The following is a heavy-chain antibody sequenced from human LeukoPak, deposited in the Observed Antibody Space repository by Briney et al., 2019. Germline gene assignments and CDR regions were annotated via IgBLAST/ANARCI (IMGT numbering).Heavy chain of an antibody. J-gene: IGHJ4*02. V-gene: IGHV3-7*01. Sequence: PGGSLRLSCAASGFTFSSYWMSWVHQAPGKGLEWVANIKQDGSEKYYVDSVKGRFTISRDNAKNSLYLQMNSLRAEDTAVYYCARTLYYYDSSGYYSDYWGQGTLVTVSS. CDR3: ARTLYYYDSSGYYSDY. D-gene: IGHD3-22*01. CDR2: IKQDGSEK. CDR1: GFTFSSYW.